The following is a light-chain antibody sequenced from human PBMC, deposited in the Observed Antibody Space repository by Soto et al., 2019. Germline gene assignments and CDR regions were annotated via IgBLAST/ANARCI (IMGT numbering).Light chain of an antibody. V-gene: IGLV2-8*01. J-gene: IGLJ1*01. CDR3: RSYAGNSRYV. Sequence: QSALTQPPSASGSPGQSVTISCTGTSSDVGRYNYISWYQQRPGKAPKLIIYEVSKRPSGVPDRLSGFKYGNTASLTVSGLQAEDEADYYCRSYAGNSRYVFASGTKVTVL. CDR2: EVS. CDR1: SSDVGRYNY.